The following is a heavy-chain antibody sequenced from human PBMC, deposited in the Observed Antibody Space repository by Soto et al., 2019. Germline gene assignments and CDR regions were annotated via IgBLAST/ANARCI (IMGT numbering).Heavy chain of an antibody. CDR1: GFIFSSYA. D-gene: IGHD3-16*02. CDR3: AKALGELSPESYDY. Sequence: PGGSLRLSCGASGFIFSSYAMHWVRQAPGKGLEWVAVISYDASNKYYADSVKGRFTISRDSSEKTLYLQMNSLRPEDTAVYYCAKALGELSPESYDYWGQGTLVTVSS. V-gene: IGHV3-30*04. CDR2: ISYDASNK. J-gene: IGHJ4*02.